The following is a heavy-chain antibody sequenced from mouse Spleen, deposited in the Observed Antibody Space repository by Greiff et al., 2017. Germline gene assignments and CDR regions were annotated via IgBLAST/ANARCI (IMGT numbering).Heavy chain of an antibody. CDR2: ISTYYGDA. J-gene: IGHJ3*01. D-gene: IGHD4-1*01. CDR1: GYTFTDYA. V-gene: IGHV1S137*01. Sequence: VKLVESGAELVRPGVSVKISCKGSGYTFTDYAMHWVKQSHAKSLEWIGVISTYYGDASYNQKFKGKATMTVDKSSSTAYMELARLTSEDSAIYYCARELGRAWFAYWGQGTLVTVSA. CDR3: ARELGRAWFAY.